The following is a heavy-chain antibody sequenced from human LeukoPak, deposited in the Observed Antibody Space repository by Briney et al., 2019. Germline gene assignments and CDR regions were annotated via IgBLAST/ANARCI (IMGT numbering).Heavy chain of an antibody. CDR1: GGSISSSSYY. D-gene: IGHD5-24*01. CDR3: ARHEGDGYNYLVPGY. V-gene: IGHV4-39*01. Sequence: SETLSLTCTVSGGSISSSSYYWGWIRQPPGKGLEWIGSIYYSGSTYYNPSLKSRVTISADTSKNQFSLKLSSVTAADTAVYYCARHEGDGYNYLVPGYWGQGTLVTVSS. J-gene: IGHJ4*02. CDR2: IYYSGST.